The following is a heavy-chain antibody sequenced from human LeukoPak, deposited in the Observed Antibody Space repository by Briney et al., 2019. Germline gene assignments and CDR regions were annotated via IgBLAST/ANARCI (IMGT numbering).Heavy chain of an antibody. Sequence: GGSLRLSCAASGFTFSSYEMNWVRQAPGKGLEWVSYISSSGSTIYYADSVKGRFTISRDNAKNSLYLQMNGLRAEGTAVYYCARDQRFAGFGESSYWGQGTLVTVSS. D-gene: IGHD3-10*01. CDR3: ARDQRFAGFGESSY. CDR2: ISSSGSTI. V-gene: IGHV3-48*03. CDR1: GFTFSSYE. J-gene: IGHJ4*02.